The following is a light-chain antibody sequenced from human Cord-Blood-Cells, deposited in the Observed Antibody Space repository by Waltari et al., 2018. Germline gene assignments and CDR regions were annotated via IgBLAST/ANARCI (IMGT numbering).Light chain of an antibody. CDR2: RNN. CDR3: AAWDDSLNGRV. CDR1: SSNIGSNT. J-gene: IGLJ3*02. Sequence: QSVLTQPPSASGTPGQRVTISCSGSSSNIGSNTVNWYQQLPGTAPKLLIYRNNQRPSGVPDRFSGSKSGTSASLAISGLQSEDEADYYCAAWDDSLNGRVFGGWTKLTVL. V-gene: IGLV1-44*01.